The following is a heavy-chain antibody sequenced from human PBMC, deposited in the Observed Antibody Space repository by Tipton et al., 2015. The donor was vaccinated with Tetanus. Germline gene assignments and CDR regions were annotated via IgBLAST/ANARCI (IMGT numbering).Heavy chain of an antibody. D-gene: IGHD5-12*01. J-gene: IGHJ6*02. Sequence: QLVQSGAEVKKPGASVKVSCKASGYTFTSYGISWVRQAPGQGLEWMGWISAYNGNTHYAQKLQGRVTMTPDTSTRTAYLGLRSRGSDDPAVYYWAREGGGYAPATWYYGMDAWGQGTTVTVSS. V-gene: IGHV1-18*01. CDR3: AREGGGYAPATWYYGMDA. CDR1: GYTFTSYG. CDR2: ISAYNGNT.